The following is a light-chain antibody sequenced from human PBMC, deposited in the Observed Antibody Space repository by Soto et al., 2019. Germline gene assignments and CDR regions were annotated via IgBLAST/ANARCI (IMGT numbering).Light chain of an antibody. J-gene: IGLJ2*01. Sequence: QLVLTQPPSVSEAPRQRVTISCSGSRPNIGNNAVSWYQQVPGKAPKLLIYYDDLLPSGVSDRFSGSKSGTSASLAISGLQSEDEADYYCAAWDDSLNGLVFGGGTKLTVL. V-gene: IGLV1-36*01. CDR3: AAWDDSLNGLV. CDR1: RPNIGNNA. CDR2: YDD.